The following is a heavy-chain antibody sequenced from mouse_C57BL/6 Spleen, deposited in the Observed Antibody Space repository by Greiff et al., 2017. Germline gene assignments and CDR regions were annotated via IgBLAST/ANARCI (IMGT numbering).Heavy chain of an antibody. CDR3: VADRTGTTAWFAY. D-gene: IGHD4-1*01. CDR1: GYTFTSYW. V-gene: IGHV1-64*01. CDR2: IHPTSGRT. J-gene: IGHJ3*01. Sequence: QVQLQQPGAELVKPGASVKLSCKASGYTFTSYWMHWVKQRPGHGLEWIGMIHPTSGRTNYNEKFKSKATLTVDQSSSTAYMQLSSLTSEDSAVYDCVADRTGTTAWFAYWGQGTLVTVSA.